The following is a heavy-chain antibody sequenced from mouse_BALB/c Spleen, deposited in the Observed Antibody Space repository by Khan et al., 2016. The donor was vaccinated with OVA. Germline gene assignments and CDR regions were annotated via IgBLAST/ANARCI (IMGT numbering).Heavy chain of an antibody. D-gene: IGHD3-1*01. CDR1: EFSLTSSG. Sequence: QVQLKQSGPGLVAPSQSLSITCTVSEFSLTSSGVHWVSQPPGQGLEWLGVIWAGGSKNYNSALMSRLSTSKDNSKRQVFLIMNSLQTDDKAMYYCAGIGDKWGQGTTLTVSS. CDR2: IWAGGSK. J-gene: IGHJ2*01. V-gene: IGHV2-9*02. CDR3: AGIGDK.